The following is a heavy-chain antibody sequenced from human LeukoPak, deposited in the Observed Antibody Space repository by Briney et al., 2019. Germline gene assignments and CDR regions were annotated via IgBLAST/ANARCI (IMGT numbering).Heavy chain of an antibody. CDR1: GGTFSSYA. J-gene: IGHJ6*03. D-gene: IGHD2-2*02. Sequence: GASVKVSRKASGGTFSSYAISWVRQAPGQGLEWMGGIIPIFGTANYAQKFQGRVTITTDESTSTAYMELSSLRSEDTAVYYCARVRYCSSTSCYTASYYYYMDVWGKGTTVTVSS. V-gene: IGHV1-69*05. CDR3: ARVRYCSSTSCYTASYYYYMDV. CDR2: IIPIFGTA.